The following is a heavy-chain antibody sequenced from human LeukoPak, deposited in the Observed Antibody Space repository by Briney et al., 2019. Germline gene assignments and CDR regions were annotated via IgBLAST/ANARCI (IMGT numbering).Heavy chain of an antibody. Sequence: ASVKVSCKASGYTFTGYYMHWVRQAPGQGLEWMGWINPNSGGTNYAQKFQGRVTMTRDTSISTAYMELSRLRSDDTAVYYCATLKEYYYGSGSHFDYWGQGTLVTVSS. D-gene: IGHD3-10*01. CDR3: ATLKEYYYGSGSHFDY. CDR1: GYTFTGYY. CDR2: INPNSGGT. J-gene: IGHJ4*02. V-gene: IGHV1-2*02.